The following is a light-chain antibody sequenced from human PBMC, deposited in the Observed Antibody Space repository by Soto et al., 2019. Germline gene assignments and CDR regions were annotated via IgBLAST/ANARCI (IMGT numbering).Light chain of an antibody. CDR1: QNINSK. CDR3: QQNDTYFRYT. CDR2: DAY. V-gene: IGKV1-5*01. J-gene: IGKJ2*01. Sequence: DIQMTQSPSTLSASVGDRVAITCRASQNINSKLAWYQKKPGKAPKLLISDAYSLESGVPSRFSGSGSGTEFTLTIGGLQPDDFATYYCQQNDTYFRYTFGQGTTLDIK.